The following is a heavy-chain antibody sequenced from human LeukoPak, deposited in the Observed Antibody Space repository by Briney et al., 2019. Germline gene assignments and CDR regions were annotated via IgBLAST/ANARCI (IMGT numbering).Heavy chain of an antibody. V-gene: IGHV4-59*01. CDR2: IYYSGST. D-gene: IGHD1-1*01. J-gene: IGHJ4*02. CDR3: ARDTGTVVDY. CDR1: GGSISTYY. Sequence: PSETLSLTCTVSGGSISTYYLSWIRQPPGKGLEWIGYIYYSGSTNYNPSLKSRVTTSVDTSKNQFSLKLSSVTAADTAVYYCARDTGTVVDYWGQGTLATVSS.